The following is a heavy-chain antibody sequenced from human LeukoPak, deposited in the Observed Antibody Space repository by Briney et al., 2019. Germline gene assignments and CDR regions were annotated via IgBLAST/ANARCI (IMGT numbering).Heavy chain of an antibody. J-gene: IGHJ4*02. CDR2: IWSDASDK. Sequence: GGSLTLSCAASQFTFSHYGMHWVRQAPGRGLQWVAVIWSDASDKYYSDSVKGRFTISRDNSKNTLYLEMNNLRAEDTAVYYCAKDAERGFDYSNSLNYWGQGTLVTVSS. CDR1: QFTFSHYG. D-gene: IGHD4-11*01. V-gene: IGHV3-33*06. CDR3: AKDAERGFDYSNSLNY.